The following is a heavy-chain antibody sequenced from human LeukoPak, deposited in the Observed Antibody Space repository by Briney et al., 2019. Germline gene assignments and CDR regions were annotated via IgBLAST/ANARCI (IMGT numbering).Heavy chain of an antibody. CDR3: ATITSMRVVLIS. CDR2: INDDGGLT. D-gene: IGHD3-22*01. CDR1: GFTFSSHA. Sequence: GGSLRLSCSVAGFTFSSHAMHWVRQAPGKGLEYVSTINDDGGLTYYADSVKGRFTISRDNSKNTLYLQMNSLRADDTAVYYCATITSMRVVLISWGQGTLVTVSS. J-gene: IGHJ1*01. V-gene: IGHV3-64*04.